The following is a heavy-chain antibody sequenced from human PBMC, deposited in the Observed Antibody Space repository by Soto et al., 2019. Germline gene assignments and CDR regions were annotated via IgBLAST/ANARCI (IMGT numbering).Heavy chain of an antibody. CDR1: GGSFSGYY. D-gene: IGHD2-21*01. CDR2: INHSGST. CDR3: AVVVIATLRV. J-gene: IGHJ4*02. V-gene: IGHV4-34*01. Sequence: ASETLSLTCAVYGGSFSGYYWSWIRQPPGKGLEWIGEINHSGSTNYNPSLKSRVTISVDTSKNQFSLKLSSVTAADTAVYYCAVVVIATLRVWDQGTLVTSPQ.